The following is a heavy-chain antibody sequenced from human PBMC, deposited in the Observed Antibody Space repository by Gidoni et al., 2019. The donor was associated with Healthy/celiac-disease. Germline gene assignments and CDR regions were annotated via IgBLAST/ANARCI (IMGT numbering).Heavy chain of an antibody. V-gene: IGHV4-59*01. D-gene: IGHD3-10*01. CDR2: IYYSGST. Sequence: QVQLQESGPGLVKPSETLSLTCTVSGGSISSYYWSWIRQPPGKGLEWIGYIYYSGSTNYNPSLKSRVTISVDTSKNQFSLKLSSVTAADTAVYYCARDGLLVVHGSGSWCPGMDVWGQGTTVTVSS. J-gene: IGHJ6*02. CDR3: ARDGLLVVHGSGSWCPGMDV. CDR1: GGSISSYY.